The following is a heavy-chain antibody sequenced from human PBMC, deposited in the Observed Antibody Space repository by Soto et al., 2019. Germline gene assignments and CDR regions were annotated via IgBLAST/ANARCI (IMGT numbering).Heavy chain of an antibody. J-gene: IGHJ6*02. Sequence: ASVKVSCKASGYTFTSYGISWVRQAPGQGLEWMGWISAYNGNTNYAQKLQGRVTMTTDTSTSTAYMELRSLRSDDTAVYHCARAGCSSTSCYLYYYYYGMDVWGQGTTVTVSS. D-gene: IGHD2-2*01. CDR2: ISAYNGNT. V-gene: IGHV1-18*01. CDR3: ARAGCSSTSCYLYYYYYGMDV. CDR1: GYTFTSYG.